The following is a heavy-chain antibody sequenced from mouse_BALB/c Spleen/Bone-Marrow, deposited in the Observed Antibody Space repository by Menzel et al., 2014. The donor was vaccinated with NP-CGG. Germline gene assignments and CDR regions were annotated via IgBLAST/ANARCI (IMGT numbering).Heavy chain of an antibody. CDR3: ARGFITTVVPFAY. J-gene: IGHJ3*01. D-gene: IGHD1-1*01. CDR2: ISYDGSN. V-gene: IGHV3-6*02. CDR1: GYSITSGYY. Sequence: EVKLLESGPGLVKPSQSLSLTCSVTGYSITSGYYWNWTRQFPGNKLEWMGYISYDGSNNYNPSLKNRISITRDTSKNQFFLKLSSVTTEDTATFYCARGFITTVVPFAYWGQGTLVTVSA.